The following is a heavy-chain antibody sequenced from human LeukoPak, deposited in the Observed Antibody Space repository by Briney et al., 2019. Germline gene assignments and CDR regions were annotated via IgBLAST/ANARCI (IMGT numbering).Heavy chain of an antibody. Sequence: GWSMRLSCAASGFTFSSYAMHWVRQAPGKGLEWVAVISYDGSNKYYADSVKGRFTISRDNSKNTLYLQMNSLRAEDTAVYYCARDRRGGDYEGHFDYWGQGTLVTVSS. J-gene: IGHJ4*02. D-gene: IGHD4-17*01. CDR3: ARDRRGGDYEGHFDY. CDR1: GFTFSSYA. CDR2: ISYDGSNK. V-gene: IGHV3-30*04.